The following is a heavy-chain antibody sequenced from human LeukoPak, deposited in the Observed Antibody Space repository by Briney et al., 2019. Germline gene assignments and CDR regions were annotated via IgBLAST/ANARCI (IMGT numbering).Heavy chain of an antibody. J-gene: IGHJ4*02. Sequence: GGSLRLSCAASGFTFSSYGMHWVRQAPGKGLEWVAVNADSVKGRFTISRNNSKNTLYLQMNSLRAEDTAVYYCAKSALTMVRGDLGYWGQGTLATVSS. V-gene: IGHV3-30*18. D-gene: IGHD3-10*01. CDR1: GFTFSSYG. CDR3: AKSALTMVRGDLGY.